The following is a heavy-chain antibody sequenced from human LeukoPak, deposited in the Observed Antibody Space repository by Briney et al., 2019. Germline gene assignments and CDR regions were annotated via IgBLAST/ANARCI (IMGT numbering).Heavy chain of an antibody. Sequence: GGSLRLSCAASGFTFDDHAMHWLRQTPGKGLEWVTLISGDGDSTYYADSVKGRFTISRDSSKNSLYLQMNSLRTEDTALYYCAKAHCRSTSCYLFSEGLDPWGEGTLVTVSS. D-gene: IGHD2-2*01. CDR3: AKAHCRSTSCYLFSEGLDP. J-gene: IGHJ5*02. CDR2: ISGDGDST. V-gene: IGHV3-43*02. CDR1: GFTFDDHA.